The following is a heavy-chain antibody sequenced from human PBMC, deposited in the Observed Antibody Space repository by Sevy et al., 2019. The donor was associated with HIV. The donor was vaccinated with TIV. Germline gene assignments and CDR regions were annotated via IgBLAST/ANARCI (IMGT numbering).Heavy chain of an antibody. CDR1: GFTFSSYW. CDR2: IKQDGSEK. Sequence: GGSLRLSCAASGFTFSSYWMSWVRQAPGKGLEWVANIKQDGSEKYYVDSVKGRFTISRDNAKNSLYLQMNSLRAEDTVVYYCERDRLGGSSGYYYVYYYYYGMDVWGQGTTVTVSS. V-gene: IGHV3-7*01. J-gene: IGHJ6*02. CDR3: ERDRLGGSSGYYYVYYYYYGMDV. D-gene: IGHD3-22*01.